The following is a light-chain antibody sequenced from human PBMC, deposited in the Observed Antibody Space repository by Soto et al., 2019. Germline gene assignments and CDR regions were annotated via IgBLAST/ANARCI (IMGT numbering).Light chain of an antibody. J-gene: IGLJ2*01. CDR2: DNS. V-gene: IGLV1-51*01. Sequence: QSVLTQVPSVSAAPGQKVTITCSGSNSNIGTNDVSWYQQLPGTAPKLLIYDNSKRPAGISDRFSGSKSGTSVTLGITGLQTGDEAEYYCGTLDSSLRGGVFGGGTKGTVL. CDR3: GTLDSSLRGGV. CDR1: NSNIGTND.